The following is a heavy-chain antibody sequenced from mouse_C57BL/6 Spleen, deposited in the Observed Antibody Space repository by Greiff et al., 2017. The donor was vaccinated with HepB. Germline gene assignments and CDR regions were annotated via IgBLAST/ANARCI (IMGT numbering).Heavy chain of an antibody. CDR2: IDPSDSYT. J-gene: IGHJ3*01. V-gene: IGHV1-69*01. CDR1: GYTFTSYW. CDR3: ARERDSFAY. Sequence: QVHVKQPGAELVMPGASVKLSCKASGYTFTSYWMHWVKQRPGQGLEWIGEIDPSDSYTNYNQKFKGKSTLTVDKSSSTAYMQLSSLTSEDSAVYYCARERDSFAYWGQGTLVTVSA.